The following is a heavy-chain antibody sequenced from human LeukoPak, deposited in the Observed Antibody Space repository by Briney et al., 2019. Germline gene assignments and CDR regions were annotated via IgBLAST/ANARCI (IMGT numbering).Heavy chain of an antibody. CDR2: TSGSGGST. D-gene: IGHD6-6*01. Sequence: PGGSLRLSCAASGFTFSSYAMSWVRQAPGKGLEWVSATSGSGGSTYYADSVKGRLTISRDNSKNTLYLQMNGLRAEDTAVYYCATPGGSSLDYWGQGTLVTVSS. CDR1: GFTFSSYA. V-gene: IGHV3-23*01. J-gene: IGHJ4*02. CDR3: ATPGGSSLDY.